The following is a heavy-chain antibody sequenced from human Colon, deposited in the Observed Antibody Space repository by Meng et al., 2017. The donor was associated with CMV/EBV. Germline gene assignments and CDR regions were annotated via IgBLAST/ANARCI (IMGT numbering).Heavy chain of an antibody. Sequence: SETLSLTCAVSGGSISSSWWSWIRQSPGTGLEWFGHIYHSGRTIYNPSLKSLVTISLDTSKNQFSLKLSSVTAADTAVYSCSREMTAIWNWLDSWGQGTLVTVSS. CDR3: SREMTAIWNWLDS. V-gene: IGHV4-59*01. CDR2: IYHSGRT. D-gene: IGHD2-21*02. CDR1: GGSISSSW. J-gene: IGHJ5*01.